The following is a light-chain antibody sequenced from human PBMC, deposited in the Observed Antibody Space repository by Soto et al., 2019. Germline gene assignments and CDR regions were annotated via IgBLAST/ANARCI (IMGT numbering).Light chain of an antibody. Sequence: QSALTQPDSVSGSPGQSITISCTGTSSDVGSYNLVSWYQQHPGKAPKVMIYEVSKRPSGVSNRFSGSKSGNTASLTISGLQAEDEADYYCCSYAGSSTYYVFGTGTKLTVL. J-gene: IGLJ1*01. CDR3: CSYAGSSTYYV. CDR2: EVS. V-gene: IGLV2-23*02. CDR1: SSDVGSYNL.